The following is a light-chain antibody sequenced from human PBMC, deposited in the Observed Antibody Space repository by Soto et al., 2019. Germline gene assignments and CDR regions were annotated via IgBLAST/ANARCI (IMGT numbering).Light chain of an antibody. Sequence: QSALTQPASVSGSPGQSITISCTGTSSDVGGYNFVSWYQQHPGKAPKVMIFEVSNRPSGASNRFSCSTSGNTAFLTICGLQAEDDAHYYCTWDASISALVFGTATTVTVL. J-gene: IGLJ1*01. CDR2: EVS. CDR3: TWDASISALV. V-gene: IGLV2-14*01. CDR1: SSDVGGYNF.